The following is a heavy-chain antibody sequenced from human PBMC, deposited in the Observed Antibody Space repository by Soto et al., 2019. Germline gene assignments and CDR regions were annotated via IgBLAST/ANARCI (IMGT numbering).Heavy chain of an antibody. J-gene: IGHJ6*02. D-gene: IGHD3-3*01. V-gene: IGHV3-11*06. CDR1: EFTFSDYY. CDR2: ISDSGTYT. Sequence: GWSLRLSCAASEFTFSDYYMSWIRQAPGKXLEWVSYISDSGTYTNYADSVKGRFTISRDNARNSLYLQMNSLRAEDTAVYYCARRIRIFVRSLRPAYGMDVWGQGTTVTVSS. CDR3: ARRIRIFVRSLRPAYGMDV.